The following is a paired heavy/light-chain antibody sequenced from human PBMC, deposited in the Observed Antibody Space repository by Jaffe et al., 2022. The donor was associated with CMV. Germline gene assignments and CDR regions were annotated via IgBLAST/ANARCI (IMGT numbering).Light chain of an antibody. V-gene: IGKV3-20*01. Sequence: EIVLTQSPGTLSLSPGERATLSCRASQSVSSTYFAWYQQKPGQAPRLLIYDTSSRATGFPDRFSGTGSGTDFTLTISRLEPEDSALYYCQQYGTLPYTFGQGTKLEI. J-gene: IGKJ2*01. CDR1: QSVSSTY. CDR3: QQYGTLPYT. CDR2: DTS.
Heavy chain of an antibody. CDR3: ARQGAQYSTSWFGS. V-gene: IGHV4-39*01. D-gene: IGHD5-18*01. CDR1: GGSISSDSHY. J-gene: IGHJ5*01. Sequence: QLQLQESGPGLVKPSETLSLTCTVSGGSISSDSHYWGWIRQPPGKQLEWIGSIHYSGNTYYKSSLTSRVKIYIDRSRNQFSLKVNSVTTADTAVYYCARQGAQYSTSWFGSWGQGTLVTVSS. CDR2: IHYSGNT.